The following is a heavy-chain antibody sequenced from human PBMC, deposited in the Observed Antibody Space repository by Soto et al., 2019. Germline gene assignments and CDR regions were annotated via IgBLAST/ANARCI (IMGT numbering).Heavy chain of an antibody. CDR3: TRYRWFDA. V-gene: IGHV3-48*03. J-gene: IGHJ5*02. CDR1: GFTFSNYE. CDR2: ISSRGTVK. Sequence: GGSLRLSCAASGFTFSNYEMNWVRQAPGKGLEWISYISSRGTVKYNADSVKGRFTISRDNAENSLYLQMNSLRAEDTAVYYCTRYRWFDAWGQGTLVTVSS. D-gene: IGHD3-16*02.